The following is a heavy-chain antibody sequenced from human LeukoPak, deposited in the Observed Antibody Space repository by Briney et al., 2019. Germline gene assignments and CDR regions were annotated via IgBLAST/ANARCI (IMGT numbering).Heavy chain of an antibody. V-gene: IGHV3-21*04. CDR3: AKDRAYNWNYAGYYYYMDV. Sequence: AGGSLRLSCAASGFTFSSYSMNWVRQAPGKGLEWVSSISSSSSYIYYADSVKGRFTISRDNSKNTLYLQMNSLRAEDTAVYYCAKDRAYNWNYAGYYYYMDVWGKGTTVTVSS. CDR2: ISSSSSYI. CDR1: GFTFSSYS. D-gene: IGHD1-7*01. J-gene: IGHJ6*03.